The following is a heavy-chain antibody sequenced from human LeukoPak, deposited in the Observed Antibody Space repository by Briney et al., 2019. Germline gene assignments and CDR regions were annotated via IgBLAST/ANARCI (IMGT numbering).Heavy chain of an antibody. CDR1: GGSYSGYY. CDR3: ARDRTPLDGRSSPGYYYYYYMDV. J-gene: IGHJ6*03. Sequence: SETLSLTCAVCGGSYSGYYWSGIRHPPGKGLECIGYIYYSGSTNYNPSLKSRVNISVDTSKNQFSLKLSSVTDADTAVHYCARDRTPLDGRSSPGYYYYYYMDVWGKGTTVTVSS. D-gene: IGHD6-6*01. CDR2: IYYSGST. V-gene: IGHV4-59*01.